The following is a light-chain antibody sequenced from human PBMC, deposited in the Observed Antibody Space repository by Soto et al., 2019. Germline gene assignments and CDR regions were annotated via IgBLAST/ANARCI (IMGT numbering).Light chain of an antibody. CDR2: AAS. V-gene: IGKV3-20*01. CDR1: RSFASSY. CDR3: QHYDSSLPYT. Sequence: EIVLTQSPVTLSLSPGERATLSCRASRSFASSYLGWYQQKPGQAPRLLIYAASTRATGIPDRFSGSGSATDFTLTISRLEPEDSAVYYCQHYDSSLPYTFGQGTKVDIK. J-gene: IGKJ2*01.